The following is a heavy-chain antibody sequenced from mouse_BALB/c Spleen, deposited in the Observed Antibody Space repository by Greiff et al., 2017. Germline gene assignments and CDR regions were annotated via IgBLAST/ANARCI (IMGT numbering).Heavy chain of an antibody. D-gene: IGHD2-1*01. J-gene: IGHJ4*01. Sequence: EVKLVESGGGLVQPGGSRKLSCAASGFTFSDYGMAWVRQAPGKGPEWVAFISNLAYSIYYADTVTGRFTISRENAKNTLYLEMSSLRSEDTAMYYCARDRDGNYAMDYWGQGTSVTVSS. V-gene: IGHV5-15*02. CDR3: ARDRDGNYAMDY. CDR2: ISNLAYSI. CDR1: GFTFSDYG.